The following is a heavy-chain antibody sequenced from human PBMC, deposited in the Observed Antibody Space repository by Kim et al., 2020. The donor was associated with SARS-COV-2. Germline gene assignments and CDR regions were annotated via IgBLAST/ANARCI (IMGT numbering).Heavy chain of an antibody. D-gene: IGHD1-20*01. V-gene: IGHV3-73*01. J-gene: IGHJ4*02. Sequence: GGSLRLSCAAPGFTFSGSAMHWVRQASGKGLEWVGRIRSKANNYATAYAASMKGRFTISRDDSKNMAYLQLNSLKTEDTAIYYCIRRDNWNDVGYWGQGTLVTVSS. CDR2: IRSKANNYAT. CDR3: IRRDNWNDVGY. CDR1: GFTFSGSA.